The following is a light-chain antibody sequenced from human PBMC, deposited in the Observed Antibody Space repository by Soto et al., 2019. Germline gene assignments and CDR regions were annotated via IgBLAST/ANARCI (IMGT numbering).Light chain of an antibody. J-gene: IGLJ2*01. CDR1: SSDVGGYNY. CDR2: DVS. V-gene: IGLV2-11*01. CDR3: CSYVGSFSVV. Sequence: QSALTQPRSVSGSPGQSVTISCTGASSDVGGYNYVSWYQQHPDKAPNLIIYDVSERPSGVPGRFSGSKSGNTASLTISGLQAEDEADYYCCSYVGSFSVVFGGGTKLTVL.